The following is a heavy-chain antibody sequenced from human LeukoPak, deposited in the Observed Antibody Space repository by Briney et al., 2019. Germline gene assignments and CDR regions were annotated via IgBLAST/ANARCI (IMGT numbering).Heavy chain of an antibody. CDR2: INHSGST. CDR1: GGSFSGYY. CDR3: AGARRGIAARPIDY. V-gene: IGHV4-34*01. D-gene: IGHD6-6*01. J-gene: IGHJ4*02. Sequence: SETLSLTCAVYGGSFSGYYWSWIRQPPGKGLEWIGEINHSGSTNYNPSLKSRVTISVDTSKNQFSLKLSSVTAADTAVYCCAGARRGIAARPIDYWGQGTLVTVSS.